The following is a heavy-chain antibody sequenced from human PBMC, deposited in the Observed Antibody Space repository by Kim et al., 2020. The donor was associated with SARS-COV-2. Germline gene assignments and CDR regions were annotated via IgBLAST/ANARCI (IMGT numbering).Heavy chain of an antibody. CDR1: GFTFSSYG. CDR3: AKDNARIAAAYFDY. Sequence: GGSLRLSCAASGFTFSSYGMHWVRQAPGKGLEWVAVISYDGSNKYYADSVKGRFTISRDNSKNTLYLQMNSLRAEDTAVYYCAKDNARIAAAYFDYWGERALGTASS. D-gene: IGHD6-13*01. CDR2: ISYDGSNK. J-gene: IGHJ4*02. V-gene: IGHV3-30*18.